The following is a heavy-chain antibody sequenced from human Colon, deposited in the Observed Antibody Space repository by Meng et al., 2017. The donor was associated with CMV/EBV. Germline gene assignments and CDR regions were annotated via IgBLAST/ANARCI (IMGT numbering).Heavy chain of an antibody. J-gene: IGHJ4*02. Sequence: ASVKVSCKASGGTFSSYAISWVRQAPGQGLEWMGWIDPSSGATNFAQKFQGRVTMTRDTSISTAYMDLSSLGSDDTAFYYCARDFYYDTSGFPSDYWGQGTLVTVSS. CDR3: ARDFYYDTSGFPSDY. CDR1: GGTFSSYA. D-gene: IGHD3-22*01. V-gene: IGHV1-2*02. CDR2: IDPSSGAT.